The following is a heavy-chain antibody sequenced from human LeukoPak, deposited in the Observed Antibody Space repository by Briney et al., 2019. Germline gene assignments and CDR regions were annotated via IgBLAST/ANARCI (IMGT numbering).Heavy chain of an antibody. CDR1: GFTFSSYA. Sequence: GGSLRLSCAASGFTFSSYAMSWVRQASGKGLEWVGRIRDKANSYATAYIASVKGRFTISRDDSKNTAYLQMSSLKTEDTAVYYCTRWDCTTTGCYPFDYWGQGTLVTVSS. CDR3: TRWDCTTTGCYPFDY. D-gene: IGHD2-2*01. V-gene: IGHV3-73*01. CDR2: IRDKANSYAT. J-gene: IGHJ4*02.